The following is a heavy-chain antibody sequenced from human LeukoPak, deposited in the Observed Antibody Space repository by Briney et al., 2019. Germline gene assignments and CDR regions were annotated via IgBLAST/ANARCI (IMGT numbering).Heavy chain of an antibody. CDR1: GFTFSSYA. Sequence: GGSLRLSCAASGFTFSSYAMSWVRQASGKGLEWVGRIRDKANSYATAYIASVKGRFTISRDDSKNTAYLQMSSLKTEDTAVYYCTRWDCTTTGCYPFDYWGQGTLVTVSS. CDR3: TRWDCTTTGCYPFDY. D-gene: IGHD2-2*01. V-gene: IGHV3-73*01. CDR2: IRDKANSYAT. J-gene: IGHJ4*02.